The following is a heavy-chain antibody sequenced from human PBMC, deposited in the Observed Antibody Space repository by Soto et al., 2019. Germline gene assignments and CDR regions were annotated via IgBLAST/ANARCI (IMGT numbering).Heavy chain of an antibody. D-gene: IGHD1-26*01. Sequence: GGSLRLSCAGSGFTFNNFWMHWVRQAPGKGLVWVARINTDGSVTSHADSVKGRFTISRDNAKSTLYLQMNSLRAEDSAMYYCARQTGLGATNYWGRGTLVTVSS. J-gene: IGHJ4*02. CDR1: GFTFNNFW. CDR3: ARQTGLGATNY. CDR2: INTDGSVT. V-gene: IGHV3-74*01.